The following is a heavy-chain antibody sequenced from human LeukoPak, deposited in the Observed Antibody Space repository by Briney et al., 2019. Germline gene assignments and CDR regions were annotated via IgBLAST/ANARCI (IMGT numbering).Heavy chain of an antibody. J-gene: IGHJ5*02. CDR1: GGSISRYY. CDR3: ARVVRGAVTSNCFDP. CDR2: IYTSGST. Sequence: SETLSLTCTVSGGSISRYYWSWIRQPAGKGLEWIGRIYTSGSTNYNPSLKSRVTMSVDTSKNQFSLKLRSVTAADTAVYYCARVVRGAVTSNCFDPWGQGTLVTVSS. V-gene: IGHV4-4*07. D-gene: IGHD4-17*01.